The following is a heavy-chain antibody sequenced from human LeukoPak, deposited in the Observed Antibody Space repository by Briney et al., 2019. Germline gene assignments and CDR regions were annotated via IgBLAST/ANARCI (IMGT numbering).Heavy chain of an antibody. J-gene: IGHJ4*02. V-gene: IGHV3-30*18. CDR3: AKEDSVGGFFDS. Sequence: GGSLRPSCAAPGFTFSTFGMHWVRQAPGKGLEWVAIILYDASYKYYADSVKGRFTISRDNSRNTLYLQMNSLRAEDTAVYYCAKEDSVGGFFDSWGQGTLVTVSS. CDR2: ILYDASYK. CDR1: GFTFSTFG. D-gene: IGHD1-26*01.